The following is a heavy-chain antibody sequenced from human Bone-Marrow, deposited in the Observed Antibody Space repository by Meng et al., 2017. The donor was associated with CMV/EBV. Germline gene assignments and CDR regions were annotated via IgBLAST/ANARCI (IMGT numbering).Heavy chain of an antibody. V-gene: IGHV3-48*03. CDR2: ISSSGSTI. CDR3: ARDDGEKMTMVGY. Sequence: GGSLRLSCAASGFTFSSYEMNWVRQAPGKGLEWVSYISSSGSTIYYADSVKGRFTISRDNAKNSLYLQMNSLRAEDTAVYYCARDDGEKMTMVGYWGQGTLVTVSS. J-gene: IGHJ4*02. D-gene: IGHD4/OR15-4a*01. CDR1: GFTFSSYE.